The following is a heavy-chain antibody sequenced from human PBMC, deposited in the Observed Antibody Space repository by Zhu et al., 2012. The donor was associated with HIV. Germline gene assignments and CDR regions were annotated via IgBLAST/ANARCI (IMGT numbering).Heavy chain of an antibody. CDR3: ARVRRGYSYGYEGGLFDY. CDR1: GGSISSYY. Sequence: QVQLQESGPGLVKPSETLSLTCTVSGGSISSYYWSWIRQPPGKGLEWIGYIYTSGSTNYNPSLKSRVTISVDTSKNQFSLKLSSVTAADTAVYYCARVRRGYSYGYEGGLFDYVGPGTLVTVSS. D-gene: IGHD5-18*01. V-gene: IGHV4-4*09. CDR2: IYTSGST. J-gene: IGHJ4*03.